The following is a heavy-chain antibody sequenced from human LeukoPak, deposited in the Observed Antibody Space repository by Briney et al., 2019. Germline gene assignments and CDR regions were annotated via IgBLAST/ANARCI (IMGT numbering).Heavy chain of an antibody. V-gene: IGHV1-69*13. CDR1: GGTFSSYA. J-gene: IGHJ4*02. D-gene: IGHD4-17*01. CDR2: IIPIFGTA. Sequence: GASVKVSCKASGGTFSSYAISWERQAPGQGLEWMGGIIPIFGTATYAQKFQGRVTITADESTSTAYMELSSLRSEDTAVYYCARVSPGTVTTLDYWGQGTLVTVSS. CDR3: ARVSPGTVTTLDY.